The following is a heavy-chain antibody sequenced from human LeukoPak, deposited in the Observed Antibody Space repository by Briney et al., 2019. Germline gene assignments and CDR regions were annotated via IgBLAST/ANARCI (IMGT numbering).Heavy chain of an antibody. CDR3: ARGRYYDYVWGSYRYHWFDP. V-gene: IGHV4-30-4*01. CDR2: IYYSGST. J-gene: IGHJ5*02. Sequence: SETLSLTCTVSGGSIGSGDYYWSWIRQPPGKGLEWIGYIYYSGSTYYNPSLKSRVTISVDTSKNQFSLKLSSVTAADTAVYYCARGRYYDYVWGSYRYHWFDPWGQGTLVTVSS. D-gene: IGHD3-16*02. CDR1: GGSIGSGDYY.